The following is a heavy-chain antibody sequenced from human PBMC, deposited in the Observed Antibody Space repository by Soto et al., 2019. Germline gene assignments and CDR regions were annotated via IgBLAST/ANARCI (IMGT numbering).Heavy chain of an antibody. Sequence: SETLSLTCTVSGGSISSYYWSWIRQPPGKGLEWIGYIYYSGSTNYNPSLKSRVTISVDTSKNQFSLKLSSVTAADTAVYYCARHGHPDFWSGYSVDAFDIWGQGTMVT. V-gene: IGHV4-59*08. CDR2: IYYSGST. CDR3: ARHGHPDFWSGYSVDAFDI. CDR1: GGSISSYY. J-gene: IGHJ3*02. D-gene: IGHD3-3*01.